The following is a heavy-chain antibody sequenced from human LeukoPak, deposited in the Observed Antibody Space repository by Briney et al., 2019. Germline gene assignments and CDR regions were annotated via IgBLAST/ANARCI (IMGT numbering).Heavy chain of an antibody. CDR3: ARRGGHSWDMGNWFDP. Sequence: SETLSLTCSVSGESIRSTSFWGWIRQSPGMGLEWIASTSYSGISYYNPSLSSRVTVFADTSKNQFSLRLSSVTAADTAVYYCARRGGHSWDMGNWFDPWGQGTLVTVSS. V-gene: IGHV4-39*01. CDR1: GESIRSTSF. D-gene: IGHD6-13*01. J-gene: IGHJ5*02. CDR2: TSYSGIS.